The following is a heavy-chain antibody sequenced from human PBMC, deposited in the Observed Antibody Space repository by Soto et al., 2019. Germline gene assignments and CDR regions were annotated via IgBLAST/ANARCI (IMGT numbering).Heavy chain of an antibody. V-gene: IGHV4-34*01. D-gene: IGHD2-15*01. CDR3: VLWSPYCSGGSCYHMDV. Sequence: PSETLSLTCAVYGGSFSGYYWSWIRQPPGKGLEWIGEINHSGSTNYNPSLKSRVTISVDTSKNQFSLKLSSVTAADTAVYYCVLWSPYCSGGSCYHMDVWGKGTTVTVSS. J-gene: IGHJ6*03. CDR1: GGSFSGYY. CDR2: INHSGST.